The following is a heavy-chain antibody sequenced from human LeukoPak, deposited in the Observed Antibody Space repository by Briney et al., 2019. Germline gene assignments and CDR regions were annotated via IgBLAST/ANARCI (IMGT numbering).Heavy chain of an antibody. CDR1: GGTFSSYA. CDR3: ARGGTIFGGHYYFDY. V-gene: IGHV1-69*05. J-gene: IGHJ4*02. CDR2: IIFIFGTA. D-gene: IGHD3-3*01. Sequence: ASVKVSCKASGGTFSSYAISWVRQAPGQGLEWMGGIIFIFGTANYAQKFQGRVTITTDESTSTAYMELSSLRSEDTAVYYCARGGTIFGGHYYFDYWGQGTLVSVSS.